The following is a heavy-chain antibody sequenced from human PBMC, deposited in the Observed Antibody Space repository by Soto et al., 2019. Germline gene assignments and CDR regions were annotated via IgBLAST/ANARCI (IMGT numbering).Heavy chain of an antibody. D-gene: IGHD3-16*02. V-gene: IGHV4-59*06. Sequence: SETLSLTCTVSGGSISSYYWSWIRQPAGKGLEWIGYIYYSVSTYYNPSLKSRVTISVDTSKNQFSLKLSSVTAADTAVYYCARASYEYRWGSYRYGFDYWGQGTLVTVS. J-gene: IGHJ4*02. CDR2: IYYSVST. CDR3: ARASYEYRWGSYRYGFDY. CDR1: GGSISSYY.